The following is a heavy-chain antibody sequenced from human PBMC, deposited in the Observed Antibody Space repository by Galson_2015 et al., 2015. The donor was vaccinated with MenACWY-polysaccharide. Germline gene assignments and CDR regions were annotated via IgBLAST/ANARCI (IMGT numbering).Heavy chain of an antibody. CDR1: GYTFNSYG. CDR3: ARVHTYCTSSSFHDY. V-gene: IGHV1-18*01. CDR2: ISAYSGNT. Sequence: SVKVSWKASGYTFNSYGISWVRQAPGQGLEWMGWISAYSGNTNYAQKFQGRVTMTTDTSTSTADIELRSLRSDDTAMYYCARVHTYCTSSSFHDYWGQGTLVTVSS. J-gene: IGHJ4*02. D-gene: IGHD2-2*01.